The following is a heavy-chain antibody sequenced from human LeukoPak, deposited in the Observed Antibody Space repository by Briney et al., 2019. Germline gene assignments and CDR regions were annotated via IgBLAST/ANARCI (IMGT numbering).Heavy chain of an antibody. V-gene: IGHV3-7*01. D-gene: IGHD2-21*01. Sequence: GGSLRLSCAASGFTFSGYWMSWLRQAPGKGLEWVANINLDGSVIHYVDSAKGRFTISRDNAKNSLYLQMNSLRAEDTAVYYCARDVIPVWGQGTMVTVSS. CDR2: INLDGSVI. J-gene: IGHJ3*01. CDR1: GFTFSGYW. CDR3: ARDVIPV.